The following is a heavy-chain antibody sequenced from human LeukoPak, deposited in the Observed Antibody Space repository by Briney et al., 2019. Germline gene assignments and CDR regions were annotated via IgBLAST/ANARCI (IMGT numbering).Heavy chain of an antibody. CDR1: GFTFSTYG. V-gene: IGHV3-30*18. CDR2: ISYDGSNE. J-gene: IGHJ4*02. D-gene: IGHD2-21*01. CDR3: AKEFNRGLPDY. Sequence: GGSLRLSCAASGFTFSTYGMHWVRQAPGKGLEWVAVISYDGSNEYYADSVKGRFTISRDNSKNTLYLQMSSLRAEDTAVHYCAKEFNRGLPDYWGQGTLVTVPS.